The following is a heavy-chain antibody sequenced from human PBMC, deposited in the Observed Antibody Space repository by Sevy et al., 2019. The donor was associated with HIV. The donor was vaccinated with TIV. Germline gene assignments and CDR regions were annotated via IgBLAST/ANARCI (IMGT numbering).Heavy chain of an antibody. CDR3: ARPTPRIAPSSAAFFDS. J-gene: IGHJ4*01. CDR2: INGRGGST. V-gene: IGHV3-23*01. CDR1: GFTFSSFA. D-gene: IGHD6-6*01. Sequence: GGSLRLSCAASGFASGFTFSSFAMSWVRQLPGKGLEWVSTINGRGGSTYYADSVKGRFTLSRDNSNNALLLQMDSLTPEDTALDDCARPTPRIAPSSAAFFDSWGHGTLVTVSS.